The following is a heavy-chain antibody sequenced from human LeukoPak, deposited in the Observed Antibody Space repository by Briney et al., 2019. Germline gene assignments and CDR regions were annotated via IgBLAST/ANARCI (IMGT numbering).Heavy chain of an antibody. CDR2: IYYTGST. CDR1: GGSISSYY. J-gene: IGHJ4*02. D-gene: IGHD5-18*01. Sequence: SETLSLTCTVSGGSISSYYWSWIRQPPGKGLEWIGYIYYTGSTNYNPSLKSRVTISVDTSKNQFSLKLSSVTAADTAVYYCVRGYSYGPEPFDYWGQGTLVTVSS. CDR3: VRGYSYGPEPFDY. V-gene: IGHV4-59*12.